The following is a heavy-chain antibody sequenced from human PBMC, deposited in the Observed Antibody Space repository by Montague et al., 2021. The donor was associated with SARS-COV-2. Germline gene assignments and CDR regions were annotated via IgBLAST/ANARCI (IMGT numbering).Heavy chain of an antibody. D-gene: IGHD2-21*02. V-gene: IGHV4-31*03. CDR2: IYYGGST. CDR1: GGSISSGGYY. Sequence: TLSLTCTVSGGSISSGGYYWSWIRQHPGKGLEWIGYIYYGGSTYYNPSLKSRVTISVGTSKNQFSLKLSSVTAADTAVYYCARVHIVVVTAMRYFDLWGRGTLVTVSS. J-gene: IGHJ2*01. CDR3: ARVHIVVVTAMRYFDL.